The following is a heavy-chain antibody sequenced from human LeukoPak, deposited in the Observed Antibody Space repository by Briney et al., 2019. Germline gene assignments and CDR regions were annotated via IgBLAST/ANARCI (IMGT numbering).Heavy chain of an antibody. V-gene: IGHV1-18*01. J-gene: IGHJ4*02. CDR1: GYTFASYG. D-gene: IGHD6-6*01. Sequence: GASVKVTCKASGYTFASYGISWVRQAPGQGLEWMGWISAYNGNTNYAQKLQGRVTMTTDTSTSTAYMELRSLRSDDTAVYYCAWSIAARYLFDYWGQGTLVTVSS. CDR2: ISAYNGNT. CDR3: AWSIAARYLFDY.